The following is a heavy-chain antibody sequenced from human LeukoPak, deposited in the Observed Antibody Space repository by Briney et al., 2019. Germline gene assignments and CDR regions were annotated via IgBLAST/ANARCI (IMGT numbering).Heavy chain of an antibody. D-gene: IGHD1-1*01. CDR3: ARDWKTNSFDY. Sequence: PGRSLRLSCAASGFTFSNYGMHWVRQAPGKGLEWVAVISYDGSNKYYADYVKGRFTISRDISKNTLYLQMDSLRAEDTAIYYCARDWKTNSFDYWGQGTLVTVSS. V-gene: IGHV3-30*03. CDR1: GFTFSNYG. CDR2: ISYDGSNK. J-gene: IGHJ4*02.